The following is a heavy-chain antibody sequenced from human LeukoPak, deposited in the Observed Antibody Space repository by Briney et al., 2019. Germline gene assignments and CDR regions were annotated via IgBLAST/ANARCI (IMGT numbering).Heavy chain of an antibody. CDR3: AGKGGPDTYYYDSSGYWRFAFDI. CDR1: GGSISSYY. D-gene: IGHD3-22*01. J-gene: IGHJ3*02. CDR2: IYTSGST. Sequence: SETLSLTCTVSGGSISSYYWSWIRQPAGKGLEWIGRIYTSGSTNYIPSLKSRVTMSVGTSKNQFSLKLSSVTAADTAVYYCAGKGGPDTYYYDSSGYWRFAFDIWGQGTMVTVSS. V-gene: IGHV4-4*07.